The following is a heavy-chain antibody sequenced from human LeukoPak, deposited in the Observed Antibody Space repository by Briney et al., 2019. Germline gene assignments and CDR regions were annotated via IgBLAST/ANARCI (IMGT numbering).Heavy chain of an antibody. V-gene: IGHV3-23*01. CDR2: IRRSGGVT. D-gene: IGHD7-27*01. J-gene: IGHJ4*02. Sequence: GGSLRLSCAASGFTFSSYAMNWVRQSPGKGLEWVSTIRRSGGVTYYADSVRGRFTISRDNSKNTLYLQMNGLRAEDTAVYYCAKADAPGDLWGSFDYWGQGTLVTVSS. CDR1: GFTFSSYA. CDR3: AKADAPGDLWGSFDY.